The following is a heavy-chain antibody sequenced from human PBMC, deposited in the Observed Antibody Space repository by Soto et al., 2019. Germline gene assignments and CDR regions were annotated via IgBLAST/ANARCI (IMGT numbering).Heavy chain of an antibody. CDR1: GYTFTSYY. CDR3: ARCCWVGATDYYYGGMDV. D-gene: IGHD1-26*01. J-gene: IGHJ6*02. CDR2: INPSGGST. V-gene: IGHV1-46*01. Sequence: QVQLVQSGAEVKKPGASVKVSCKASGYTFTSYYMHWVRQAPGQGLEWMGIINPSGGSTSYAQKFQGRVTMTRDTSTSTVYMELSSLRSEDTAVYYCARCCWVGATDYYYGGMDVWGQGTTVTVSS.